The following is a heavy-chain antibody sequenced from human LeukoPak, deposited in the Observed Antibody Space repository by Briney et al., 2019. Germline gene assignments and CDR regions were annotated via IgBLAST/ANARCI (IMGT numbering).Heavy chain of an antibody. D-gene: IGHD4-11*01. CDR2: MNPNSGNT. CDR1: GYTFTSYD. CDR3: ARVLQSADWFDP. V-gene: IGHV1-8*01. Sequence: ASVKVSCKASGYTFTSYDINWVRQATGQGLEWMGWMNPNSGNTGYAQKFQGRVTITRNTSISTAYMELSSLRSEDTAVYYCARVLQSADWFDPWGQGTLVTVSS. J-gene: IGHJ5*02.